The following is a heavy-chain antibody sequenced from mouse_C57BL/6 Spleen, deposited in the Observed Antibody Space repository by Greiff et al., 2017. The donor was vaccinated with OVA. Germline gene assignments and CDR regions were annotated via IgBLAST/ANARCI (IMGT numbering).Heavy chain of an antibody. CDR3: TGSGYYGY. CDR1: GFTFSNYW. D-gene: IGHD2-3*01. Sequence: EVQLVESGGGLVQPGGSMKLSCVASGFTFSNYWMNWVRQSPEKGLEWVAQIRLKSDNYATHYAESVKVRFTISRDDSKSSVYLQMNNVRAEDTGIYYCTGSGYYGYWGQGTTLTVSS. J-gene: IGHJ2*01. CDR2: IRLKSDNYAT. V-gene: IGHV6-3*01.